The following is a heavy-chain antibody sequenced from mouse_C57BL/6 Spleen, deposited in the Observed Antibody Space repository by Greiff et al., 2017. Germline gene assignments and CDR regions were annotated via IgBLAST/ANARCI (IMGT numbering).Heavy chain of an antibody. CDR2: IHPNRGST. Sequence: VQLQQPGAELVKPGASVKLSCKASGYTFTSYWMHWVKQRPGQGLEWIGMIHPNRGSTNYNEKFKSKATLTVDKSSSTAYMQLSSLTSEDSAVYYCARPLVSTTEVYWYFDVWGTGTTVTVSS. D-gene: IGHD1-1*01. CDR3: ARPLVSTTEVYWYFDV. J-gene: IGHJ1*03. CDR1: GYTFTSYW. V-gene: IGHV1-64*01.